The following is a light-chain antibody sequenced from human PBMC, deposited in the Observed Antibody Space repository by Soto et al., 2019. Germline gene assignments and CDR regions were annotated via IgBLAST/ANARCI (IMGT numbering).Light chain of an antibody. Sequence: EVVLTPSPLTLSLAARETLTFTARQSDSSHFAWSQQKPGPAPRLLIYDAYNRATGIPPRFSGSGSGTDFTLTISSLEPEDSAVYYCQQRHIWPITFGQGTRLEIK. V-gene: IGKV3-11*01. CDR3: QQRHIWPIT. CDR1: QSDSSH. J-gene: IGKJ5*01. CDR2: DAY.